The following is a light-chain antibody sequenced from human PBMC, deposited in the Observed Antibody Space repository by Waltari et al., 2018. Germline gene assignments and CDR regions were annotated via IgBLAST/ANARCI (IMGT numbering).Light chain of an antibody. CDR3: QQYGNSART. Sequence: VLTQSPGPLSLSPGDRATLPCRASQRVVNSYLAWYQQRPGQAPRLLIYAASSRATGIPDRFSGSGSGTDFTLTISRLEPEDSAVYYCQQYGNSARTFGQGTKVEIK. CDR1: QRVVNSY. CDR2: AAS. J-gene: IGKJ1*01. V-gene: IGKV3-20*01.